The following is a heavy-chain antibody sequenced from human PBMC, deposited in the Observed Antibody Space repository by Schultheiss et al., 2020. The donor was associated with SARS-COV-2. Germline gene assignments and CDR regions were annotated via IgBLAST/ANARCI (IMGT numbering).Heavy chain of an antibody. Sequence: SETLSLTCTVSGGSISSSSYYWGWIRQPPGKGLEWIGSIYYSGSTNYNPSLKSRVTISVDTSKNQFSLKLSSVTAADTAVYYCARPRITMVRGVMSKSNWFDPWGQGTLVTVSS. D-gene: IGHD3-10*01. V-gene: IGHV4-39*07. CDR3: ARPRITMVRGVMSKSNWFDP. J-gene: IGHJ5*02. CDR1: GGSISSSSYY. CDR2: IYYSGST.